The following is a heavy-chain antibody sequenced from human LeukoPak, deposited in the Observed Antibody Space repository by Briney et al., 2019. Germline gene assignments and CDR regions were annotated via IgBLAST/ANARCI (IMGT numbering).Heavy chain of an antibody. V-gene: IGHV3-21*01. Sequence: GGSLRLSCAASGFTFSSYSMNWVRQAPGKGLEWVSSISSSSSYIYYADSVKGRFTIPRDNAKNSLYLQMNSLRAEDTAVYYCARVVTSPPLFVIDYWGRGTLVTVSS. D-gene: IGHD2-2*01. CDR3: ARVVTSPPLFVIDY. J-gene: IGHJ4*02. CDR2: ISSSSSYI. CDR1: GFTFSSYS.